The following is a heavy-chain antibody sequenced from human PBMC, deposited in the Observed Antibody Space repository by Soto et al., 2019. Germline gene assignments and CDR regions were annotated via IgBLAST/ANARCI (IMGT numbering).Heavy chain of an antibody. CDR1: GGSIENYY. J-gene: IGHJ5*02. D-gene: IGHD6-13*01. CDR2: VYHNGRT. V-gene: IGHV4-59*01. Sequence: SETLSLTCNVSGGSIENYYWSWIRQAPGKGLEWIGYVYHNGRTSYNPSLKSRVSISVDRSENQFSLNLSSVTAADTAVYYCAREDRISAPGGIWLHPWGQGTMVTVSS. CDR3: AREDRISAPGGIWLHP.